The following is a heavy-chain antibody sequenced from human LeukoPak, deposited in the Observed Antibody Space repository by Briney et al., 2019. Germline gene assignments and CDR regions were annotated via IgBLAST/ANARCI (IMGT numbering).Heavy chain of an antibody. D-gene: IGHD1-1*01. CDR3: ARGPTISETGYFDY. CDR1: GGSFTGYY. Sequence: PSETLSLTCAVYGGSFTGYYWSWIRQSPGKGLQWIAEVNHRGDTNYNPSVKGRVTISVGTSKNQFSLKVTSLTAADTAVYYCARGPTISETGYFDYWGQGTLVTVSS. J-gene: IGHJ4*03. CDR2: VNHRGDT. V-gene: IGHV4-34*01.